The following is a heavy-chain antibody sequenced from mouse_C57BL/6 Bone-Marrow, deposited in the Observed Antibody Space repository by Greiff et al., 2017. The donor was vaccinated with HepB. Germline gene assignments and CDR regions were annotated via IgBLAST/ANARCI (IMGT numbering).Heavy chain of an antibody. J-gene: IGHJ1*03. CDR1: GFNIKDYY. V-gene: IGHV14-1*01. CDR3: TRGLWYWYFDV. D-gene: IGHD1-1*02. Sequence: VQLQQSGAELVRPGASVKLSCTASGFNIKDYYMHWVKQRPEQGLEWIGRIDPEDGDTEYAPKFQGKATMTADPSSNTAYLPLSSLTSEDTAVYSCTRGLWYWYFDVWGTGTTVTVSS. CDR2: IDPEDGDT.